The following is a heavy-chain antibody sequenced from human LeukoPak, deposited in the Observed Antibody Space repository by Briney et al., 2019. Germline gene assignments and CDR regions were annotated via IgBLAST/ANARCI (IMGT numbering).Heavy chain of an antibody. CDR1: RFTFSIYA. CDR2: ISYDGTNK. CDR3: ARAQGYDSVWGSYRLHPSVY. D-gene: IGHD3-16*02. V-gene: IGHV3-30*04. Sequence: GRSLRLSCAASRFTFSIYAMHWVRQAPGKGLVCVAVISYDGTNKYYADSVRGRFTISRDNSKNTLYLQMHSLRAEDTAVYYCARAQGYDSVWGSYRLHPSVYWGQGTLVTASS. J-gene: IGHJ4*02.